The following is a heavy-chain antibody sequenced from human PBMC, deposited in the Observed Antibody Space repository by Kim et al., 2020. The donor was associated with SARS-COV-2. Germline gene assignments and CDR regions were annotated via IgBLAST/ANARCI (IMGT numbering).Heavy chain of an antibody. Sequence: GGSLRLSCAASGFTFSDYYMSWIRQAPGKGLEWVSYISSSGSTIYYADSVKGRFTIPRDNAKNSLYLQMNSLRAEDTAVYYCARRDIMVRGVIINYYYYGMDVWGQGTTVTVSS. CDR1: GFTFSDYY. J-gene: IGHJ6*02. D-gene: IGHD3-10*01. CDR2: ISSSGSTI. CDR3: ARRDIMVRGVIINYYYYGMDV. V-gene: IGHV3-11*04.